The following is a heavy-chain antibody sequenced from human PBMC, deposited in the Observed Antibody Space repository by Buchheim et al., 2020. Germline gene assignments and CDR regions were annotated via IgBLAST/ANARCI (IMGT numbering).Heavy chain of an antibody. CDR1: GGSISSSSYY. CDR2: IYYSGST. J-gene: IGHJ4*02. V-gene: IGHV4-39*01. CDR3: ARHRRGLHPTDY. D-gene: IGHD5-24*01. Sequence: QLQLQESGPGLVKPPETLSLTCTVSGGSISSSSYYWGWIRQPPGKGLEWIGSIYYSGSTYYNPSLKSRVTISVETYKNQFSLKLSAVTAADTAGYYCARHRRGLHPTDYWGQGTL.